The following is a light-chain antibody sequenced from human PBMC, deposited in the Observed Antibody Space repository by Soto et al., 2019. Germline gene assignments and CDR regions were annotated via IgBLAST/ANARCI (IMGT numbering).Light chain of an antibody. CDR3: SSYSANNSLV. Sequence: QSALTQPASVSGSPGQSITISCTGTSSDVGDYPYVSWYQQHPGKVPKLIIYEVTNRPSGVTSRFSGSKSENTASLTISGLQAEDEADYYCSSYSANNSLVFGSGTKVTVL. J-gene: IGLJ1*01. CDR1: SSDVGDYPY. V-gene: IGLV2-14*01. CDR2: EVT.